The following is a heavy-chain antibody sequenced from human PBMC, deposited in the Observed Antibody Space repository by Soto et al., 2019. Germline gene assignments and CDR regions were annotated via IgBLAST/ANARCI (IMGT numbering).Heavy chain of an antibody. J-gene: IGHJ4*02. D-gene: IGHD4-17*01. V-gene: IGHV3-33*01. Sequence: QEQLVESGGCVVQPGRSLRLSCAASGFTFSSYGMHWVRQAPGKGLEWVAVIWYDGSNKYYADSVKGRFTISRDNSKNTLYLQMNSLRAEDTAVYYCARAYRDYVPDYWGQGTLVTVSS. CDR2: IWYDGSNK. CDR1: GFTFSSYG. CDR3: ARAYRDYVPDY.